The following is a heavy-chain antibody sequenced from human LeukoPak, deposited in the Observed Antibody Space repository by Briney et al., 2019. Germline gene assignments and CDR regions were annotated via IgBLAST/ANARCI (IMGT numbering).Heavy chain of an antibody. J-gene: IGHJ4*02. D-gene: IGHD2/OR15-2a*01. CDR1: GGSISSGDHY. CDR2: IYYSGTT. Sequence: SQTLSLTCTVFGGSISSGDHYWSWIRQPPGKGLEWIGYIYYSGTTNYNPSLKSRATISVDTSKNQFSLKLSSVTAADTAVYYCSRTIVIGSPFFDYWGQGILVTVSS. CDR3: SRTIVIGSPFFDY. V-gene: IGHV4-30-4*01.